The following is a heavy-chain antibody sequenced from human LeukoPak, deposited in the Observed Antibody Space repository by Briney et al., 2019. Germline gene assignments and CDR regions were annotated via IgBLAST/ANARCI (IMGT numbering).Heavy chain of an antibody. V-gene: IGHV3-15*01. CDR3: TTGPPVVGAPGDY. J-gene: IGHJ4*02. Sequence: PGRSLRLSCAASEFTFSNAWMSWVRQAPGKGLEWVGRIKSKTDGGTTDYAAPVKGRFTISRDDSQHTLYLQMNSLKTEDTAVYYCTTGPPVVGAPGDYWGQGTLVTVSS. D-gene: IGHD1-26*01. CDR2: IKSKTDGGTT. CDR1: EFTFSNAW.